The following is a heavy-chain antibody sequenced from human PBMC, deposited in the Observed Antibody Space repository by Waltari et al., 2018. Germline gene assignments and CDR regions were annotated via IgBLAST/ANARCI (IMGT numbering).Heavy chain of an antibody. Sequence: QVQLRESGSGLVRSSETLSLTCTVSGHSVNNDFYWAWIRQSPGGGLEWIASIYHTGSSHYNSSLKSRVSISTDMSTKQFCLTLTHLTAADTAVYYCAEEGNTTAGLFDSWGQGTLVTVSS. CDR3: AEEGNTTAGLFDS. V-gene: IGHV4-38-2*02. CDR1: GHSVNNDFY. CDR2: IYHTGSS. D-gene: IGHD6-25*01. J-gene: IGHJ4*02.